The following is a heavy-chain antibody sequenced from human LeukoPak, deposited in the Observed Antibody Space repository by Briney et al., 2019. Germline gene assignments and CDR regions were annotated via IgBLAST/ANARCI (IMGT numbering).Heavy chain of an antibody. CDR2: IYSGGST. D-gene: IGHD4-11*01. Sequence: GGSLRLSCAASGFTVSSNYMSWVRQAPGKGLEWVSVIYSGGSTYYADSVKGRFTISRDNSKNTLYLQMNSLRAEDTAVYYCARAALTSVTAYYYYYYMDVWGKGTTVTVSS. J-gene: IGHJ6*03. V-gene: IGHV3-53*01. CDR1: GFTVSSNY. CDR3: ARAALTSVTAYYYYYYMDV.